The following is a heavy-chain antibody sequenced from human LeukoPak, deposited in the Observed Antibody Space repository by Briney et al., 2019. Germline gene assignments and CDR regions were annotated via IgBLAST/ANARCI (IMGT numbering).Heavy chain of an antibody. Sequence: GGSLRLSCEASEITFSSYAMHWVRQAPGKGLEWVAVISYDGNNKYYADSVKGRFAISRDNSKNTLYVQMNSLRAEDTAVYYCARGANGGNSGYYYYGMDVWGQGTTVTVSS. V-gene: IGHV3-30*09. CDR1: EITFSSYA. CDR3: ARGANGGNSGYYYYGMDV. CDR2: ISYDGNNK. D-gene: IGHD4-23*01. J-gene: IGHJ6*02.